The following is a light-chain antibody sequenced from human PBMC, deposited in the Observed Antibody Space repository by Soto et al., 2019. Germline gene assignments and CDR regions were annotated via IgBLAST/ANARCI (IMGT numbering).Light chain of an antibody. CDR3: RTYPSCSLDLR. J-gene: IGLJ1*01. V-gene: IGLV2-14*01. CDR1: SSDVGGYNY. Sequence: QCVLTQPACVSGSPGQSIAISCTGTSSDVGGYNYVSWYQQHPGKAPKLMIYDVSNRPSGVSNRFSGSKSGNTASLTISGFPAEDVSSCYCRTYPSCSLDLRFATRTTVT. CDR2: DVS.